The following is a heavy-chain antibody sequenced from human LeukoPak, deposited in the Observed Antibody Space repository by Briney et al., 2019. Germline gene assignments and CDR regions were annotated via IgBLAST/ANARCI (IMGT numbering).Heavy chain of an antibody. D-gene: IGHD2-21*02. Sequence: SETLSLTCTVSGGSISSYYWSWIRQPPGEGLERIGHIYYSGSTNYNPSLKSRITISVDTSKNQFSLKLSSVTAADTAVYYCARAVYCGGDCYSGAFDIWGQGTMVTVSS. CDR1: GGSISSYY. J-gene: IGHJ3*02. CDR3: ARAVYCGGDCYSGAFDI. V-gene: IGHV4-59*01. CDR2: IYYSGST.